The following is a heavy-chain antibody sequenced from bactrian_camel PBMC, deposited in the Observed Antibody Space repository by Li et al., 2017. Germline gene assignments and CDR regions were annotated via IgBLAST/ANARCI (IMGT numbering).Heavy chain of an antibody. CDR1: GFTFSSHD. D-gene: IGHD2*01. CDR3: AADFMCICSGRVCSTYAY. V-gene: IGHV3S40*01. J-gene: IGHJ4*01. Sequence: VQLVESGGGLVQPGGSLRLSCAASGFTFSSHDMSWVRQTPEKGLEWVLNINSGGGRTTYVDSVKGRFTISQDNDKNMLFLQMNSLKTEDTAVYYCAADFMCICSGRVCSTYAYWGQGTQVTVS. CDR2: INSGGGRT.